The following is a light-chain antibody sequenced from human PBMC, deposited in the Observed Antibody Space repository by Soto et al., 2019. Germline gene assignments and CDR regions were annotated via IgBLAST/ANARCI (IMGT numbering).Light chain of an antibody. CDR2: DVS. J-gene: IGLJ1*01. CDR3: RSYTSSMTHV. V-gene: IGLV2-14*01. CDR1: SSDVGGYNY. Sequence: QSVLTQPASVSGSPGQSITISCTGTSSDVGGYNYVSWYQQHPGKAPKLMIYDVSNRPSGVSNRFSGSKSGNTAGLTISGLQAADEADYFCRSYTSSMTHVFGSGTKVTVL.